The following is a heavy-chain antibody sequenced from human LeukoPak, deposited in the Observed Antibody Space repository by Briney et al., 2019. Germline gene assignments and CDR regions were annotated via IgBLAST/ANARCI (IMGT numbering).Heavy chain of an antibody. J-gene: IGHJ6*03. Sequence: SSETLSLTCTVSGGSISSSSYYWGWIRQPPGKGLEWIGSIYYSGSTYYNPSLKSRVTISIDTSKNQFSLKLSSVTAADTAVYYCARDHPQGQENCSGGSCYYYYYYMDVWGKGTTVTVS. CDR2: IYYSGST. D-gene: IGHD2-15*01. CDR1: GGSISSSSYY. CDR3: ARDHPQGQENCSGGSCYYYYYYMDV. V-gene: IGHV4-39*07.